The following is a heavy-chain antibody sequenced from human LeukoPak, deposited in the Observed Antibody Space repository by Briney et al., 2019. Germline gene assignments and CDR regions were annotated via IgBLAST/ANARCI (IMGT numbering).Heavy chain of an antibody. CDR2: ISAFNGNT. D-gene: IGHD2-21*02. V-gene: IGHV1-18*01. CDR3: ARWAPSGDRDYYYYYMDV. Sequence: ASVKVSCKASGYTFTNYGITWVRQAPGQGLEWMGWISAFNGNTNYAQSLQGRLTMTTDTSTSPAYMELRSLKSDDTGVYYCARWAPSGDRDYYYYYMDVWGKGTTVTVSS. CDR1: GYTFTNYG. J-gene: IGHJ6*03.